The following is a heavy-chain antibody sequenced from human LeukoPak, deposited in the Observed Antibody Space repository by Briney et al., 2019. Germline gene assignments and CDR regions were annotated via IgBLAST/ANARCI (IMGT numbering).Heavy chain of an antibody. CDR2: ISAYDGNT. D-gene: IGHD6-19*01. J-gene: IGHJ4*02. Sequence: GASVKVSCKASGYTFTSYGIIWVRQAPGQGLEWMGWISAYDGNTNYAQKLQGRVTMTTDTSTSTAYMELRSLRSDDTAVYYCARVPYSSGWYGTYYFDYWGQGTLVTVSS. CDR1: GYTFTSYG. V-gene: IGHV1-18*01. CDR3: ARVPYSSGWYGTYYFDY.